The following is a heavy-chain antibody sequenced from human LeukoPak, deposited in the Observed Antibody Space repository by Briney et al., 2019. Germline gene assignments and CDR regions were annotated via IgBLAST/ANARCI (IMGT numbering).Heavy chain of an antibody. CDR3: ATINTVAGRSYYFDH. Sequence: GGSLRLSCAASGFTFSTYWMSWVRQAPGKGLGWVANIKQDGSEKYYVGSVKGRFTISRDNAKNSLYLQMNSLRAEDTAVYYCATINTVAGRSYYFDHWGQGTLVTVSS. CDR1: GFTFSTYW. D-gene: IGHD6-19*01. J-gene: IGHJ4*02. V-gene: IGHV3-7*01. CDR2: IKQDGSEK.